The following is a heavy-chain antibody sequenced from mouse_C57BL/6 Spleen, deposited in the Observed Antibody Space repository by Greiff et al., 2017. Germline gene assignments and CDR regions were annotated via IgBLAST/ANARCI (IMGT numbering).Heavy chain of an antibody. CDR3: ARSGTTVVAPFGG. CDR1: GYAFSSYW. D-gene: IGHD1-1*01. V-gene: IGHV1-80*01. CDR2: IYPGDGDT. Sequence: QVQLQQSGAELVKPGASVKISCKASGYAFSSYWMNWVKQRPGKGLEWIGQIYPGDGDTNYNGKFKGKATLTADKSSSTAYMQLSSLTSEDAAVYCCARSGTTVVAPFGGWGQGTTLTVAS. J-gene: IGHJ2*01.